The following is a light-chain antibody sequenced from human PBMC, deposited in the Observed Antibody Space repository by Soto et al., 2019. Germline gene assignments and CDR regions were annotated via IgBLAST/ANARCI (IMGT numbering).Light chain of an antibody. Sequence: IVLTQSPGTLSLSPGERGALSCRASQSVPSTYFAWYQQKSGQPPRLLISGTSNRATGIPDRFSGSGSGRDFTLTISRLEPEDFAVYFCQQFGNSPWTFGQGTKVDIK. J-gene: IGKJ1*01. CDR2: GTS. CDR1: QSVPSTY. CDR3: QQFGNSPWT. V-gene: IGKV3-20*01.